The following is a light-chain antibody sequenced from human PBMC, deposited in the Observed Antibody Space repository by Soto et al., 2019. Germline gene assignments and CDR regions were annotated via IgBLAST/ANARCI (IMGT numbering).Light chain of an antibody. CDR3: GSYTSSSTYL. Sequence: QSVLTQPASVSASPGQSITISCTGTSSGDGGYNYVSLYQQHPGKAPKLMVYDVTNRPSGVSNRFSGAKSGNTACLTIAGLQSEDEADHYCGSYTSSSTYLFGGGTKVTVL. CDR1: SSGDGGYNY. CDR2: DVT. V-gene: IGLV2-14*01. J-gene: IGLJ1*01.